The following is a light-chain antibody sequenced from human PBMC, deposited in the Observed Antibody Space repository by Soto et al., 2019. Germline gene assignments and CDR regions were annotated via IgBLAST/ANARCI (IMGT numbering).Light chain of an antibody. V-gene: IGKV4-1*01. Sequence: DIVMTQSPDSLAVSLGERATINCKSSQSVLYSSNNKNYLAWYQQKPGQPPKLLIYWASTRESGVPDRFSGRGSGTDFTLTISSLQAEDVAVYYCQQYYSTPRTFGQGTKVEI. CDR3: QQYYSTPRT. CDR1: QSVLYSSNNKNY. J-gene: IGKJ1*01. CDR2: WAS.